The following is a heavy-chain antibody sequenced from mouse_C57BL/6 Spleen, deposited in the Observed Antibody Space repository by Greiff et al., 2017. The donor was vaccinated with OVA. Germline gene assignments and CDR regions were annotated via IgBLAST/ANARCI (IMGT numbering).Heavy chain of an antibody. J-gene: IGHJ2*01. V-gene: IGHV1-15*01. CDR2: IDPETGGT. Sequence: QVQLKEPGAELVRPGASVTLSCKASGYTFTDYEMHWVKQTPVHGLEWIGAIDPETGGTAYNQKFKGKAILTADQSSSTAYMELRSLTSEDSAVYDCTRSAPIYYGNYGYWGQGTTLTVSS. CDR1: GYTFTDYE. D-gene: IGHD2-1*01. CDR3: TRSAPIYYGNYGY.